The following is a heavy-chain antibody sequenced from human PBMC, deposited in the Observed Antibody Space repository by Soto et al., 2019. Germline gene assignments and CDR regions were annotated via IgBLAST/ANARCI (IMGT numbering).Heavy chain of an antibody. J-gene: IGHJ6*02. CDR2: IYYSGDT. D-gene: IGHD2-21*02. Sequence: SLLRSCTGAGVSISSGADYWSWIRQPPGKCLEWIGYIYYSGDTSYNPSLKSRVTISIDTSKNQFSLKLSSVTAADTAFYYCAREGALLFGGNSDYYSTIDVWGQGTTVTVS. V-gene: IGHV4-30-4*08. CDR3: AREGALLFGGNSDYYSTIDV. CDR1: GVSISSGADY.